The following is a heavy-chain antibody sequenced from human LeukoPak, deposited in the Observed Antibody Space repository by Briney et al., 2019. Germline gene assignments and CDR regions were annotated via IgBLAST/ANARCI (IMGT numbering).Heavy chain of an antibody. J-gene: IGHJ5*02. CDR1: GFTFSTYW. Sequence: GGSLRLSCAASGFTFSTYWMHWVRQAPGEGLVWVSRINVDGSTTNYADLVKGRFTISRDKAKNTLFLQMNSLRAEDTAVYYCARRVDATRWYDPWGQGTLVTVSS. V-gene: IGHV3-74*01. CDR2: INVDGSTT. D-gene: IGHD2-15*01. CDR3: ARRVDATRWYDP.